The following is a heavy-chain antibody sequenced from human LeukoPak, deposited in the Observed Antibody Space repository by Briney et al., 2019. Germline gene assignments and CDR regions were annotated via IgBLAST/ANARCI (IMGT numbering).Heavy chain of an antibody. D-gene: IGHD2-2*01. Sequence: GGSLRLSCAASGFTFSNFAMSWARRAPGKGLEWVSSISGSGDSTYYADSVKGRFTISRDNSKNTLYLQMNSLRAEDTAVYHCANLASSVVRAAIGYRGQGSLVTVSS. CDR3: ANLASSVVRAAIGY. V-gene: IGHV3-23*01. CDR2: ISGSGDST. J-gene: IGHJ4*02. CDR1: GFTFSNFA.